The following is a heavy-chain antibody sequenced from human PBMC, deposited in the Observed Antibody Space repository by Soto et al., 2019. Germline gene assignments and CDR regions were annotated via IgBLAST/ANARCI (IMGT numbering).Heavy chain of an antibody. J-gene: IGHJ3*02. D-gene: IGHD6-6*01. CDR1: GGSISSYY. Sequence: SETLSLTCTVSGGSISSYYWSWIRQPPGKGLEWIGYIYYSGSTNYNPSLKSRVTISVDTSKNQFSLKLSSVTAADTAVYYCARPQSIAARPDDAFDIWGQGTMVTVSS. CDR3: ARPQSIAARPDDAFDI. CDR2: IYYSGST. V-gene: IGHV4-59*01.